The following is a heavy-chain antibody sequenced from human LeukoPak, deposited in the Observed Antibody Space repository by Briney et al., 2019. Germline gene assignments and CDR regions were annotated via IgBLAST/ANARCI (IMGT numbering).Heavy chain of an antibody. V-gene: IGHV3-7*03. Sequence: GGSLRLSCAASGFTFSSYWMSWVRQAPGKGLEWVANIKQDGSEKYYVDSVKGRFTISRDNAKNSLYLQMNSLRAEDTAVYYCAKEDYVWGSYRRYYFDFWGQGTLVTVSS. J-gene: IGHJ4*02. CDR2: IKQDGSEK. CDR3: AKEDYVWGSYRRYYFDF. CDR1: GFTFSSYW. D-gene: IGHD3-16*02.